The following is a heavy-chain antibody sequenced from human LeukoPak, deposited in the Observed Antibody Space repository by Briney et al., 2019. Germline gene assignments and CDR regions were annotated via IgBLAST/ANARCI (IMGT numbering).Heavy chain of an antibody. CDR2: INPAGSRK. D-gene: IGHD1-26*01. J-gene: IGHJ5*02. Sequence: PGGSLRLSCVASGLTFSSSWMNWIRQAPGKGPEWLANINPAGSRKDYVDSVKGRFIISRDNAKDSVFLQMNNLGAEDTAVYYCARYSGSFPGWLDPWGPGTLVTVSS. CDR1: GLTFSSSW. CDR3: ARYSGSFPGWLDP. V-gene: IGHV3-7*01.